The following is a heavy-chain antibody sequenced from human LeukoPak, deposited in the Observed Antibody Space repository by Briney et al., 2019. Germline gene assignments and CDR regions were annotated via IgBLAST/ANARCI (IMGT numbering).Heavy chain of an antibody. D-gene: IGHD6-19*01. CDR1: GVIVSRNF. V-gene: IGHV3-53*01. J-gene: IGHJ5*02. CDR2: MYAGGTT. CDR3: ARGSGSGWPLDR. Sequence: GGSLRLSCAASGVIVSRNFMSWVRQAPGKGLQWVAIMYAGGTTDYSESVRGRFYISRDTSNNTLSLQMNSLRADDTAVYYCARGSGSGWPLDRWGQGTLVTVSS.